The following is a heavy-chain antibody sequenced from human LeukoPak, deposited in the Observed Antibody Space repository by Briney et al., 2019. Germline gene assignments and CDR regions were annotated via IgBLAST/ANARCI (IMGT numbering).Heavy chain of an antibody. CDR3: ARAGRWIQLWSXAFDI. V-gene: IGHV1-46*01. CDR1: GYTFTSYY. D-gene: IGHD5-18*01. CDR2: INPSGGST. Sequence: ASVKVSCKASGYTFTSYYMHWVRQAPGQGLEWMGIINPSGGSTSYAQKFQGRVTMTRDTSTSTVYMELSSLRSEDTAVYYCARAGRWIQLWSXAFDIWGQGTMVTVSS. J-gene: IGHJ3*02.